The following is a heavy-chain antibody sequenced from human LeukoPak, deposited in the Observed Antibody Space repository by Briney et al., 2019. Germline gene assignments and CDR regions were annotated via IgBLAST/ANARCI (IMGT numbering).Heavy chain of an antibody. D-gene: IGHD2-2*02. J-gene: IGHJ6*03. V-gene: IGHV1-69*06. CDR1: GGTFSSYA. CDR2: INPIFGTA. Sequence: ASVKVSCKASGGTFSSYAISWVRQAPGQGLEWMGGINPIFGTANYAQKFQGRVTITADKSTSTAYMELSSLRSEDTAVYYCARVPPRGLSAAIYYYYYYMDVWGKGTTVTVSS. CDR3: ARVPPRGLSAAIYYYYYYMDV.